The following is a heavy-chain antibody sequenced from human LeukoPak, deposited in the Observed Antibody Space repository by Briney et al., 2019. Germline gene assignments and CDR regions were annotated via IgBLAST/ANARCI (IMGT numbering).Heavy chain of an antibody. CDR1: GFTFSSYG. D-gene: IGHD3-10*01. CDR2: ITGSGGST. Sequence: PGGSLRLSCAASGFTFSSYGMSWVRQAPGKGLEWVSVITGSGGSTYYADSVKGRFTISRDNSKNMLFLQMDSLRSEDTAVYYCARDTHDDLPLSGSYYYYYYMDVWGKGTTVTISS. V-gene: IGHV3-23*01. J-gene: IGHJ6*03. CDR3: ARDTHDDLPLSGSYYYYYYMDV.